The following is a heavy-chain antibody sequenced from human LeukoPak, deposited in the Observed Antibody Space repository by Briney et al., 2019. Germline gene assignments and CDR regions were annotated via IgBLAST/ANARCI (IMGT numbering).Heavy chain of an antibody. J-gene: IGHJ5*01. D-gene: IGHD5-18*01. CDR2: ISRSGEST. CDR1: GFTFSGFA. CDR3: AKDQTRGYSYGWWFDY. Sequence: QPGGSLRLSCAASGFTFSGFAMSWIRQAPGKGLEWVSSISRSGESTFYADSVKGRFTISRDNSKNTLYLQMNSLRAEDTAVYYCAKDQTRGYSYGWWFDYWGQGTLVTVSS. V-gene: IGHV3-23*01.